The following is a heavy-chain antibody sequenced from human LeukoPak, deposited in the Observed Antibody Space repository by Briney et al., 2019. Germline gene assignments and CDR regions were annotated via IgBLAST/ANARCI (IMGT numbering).Heavy chain of an antibody. CDR2: FDIEDVET. Sequence: ASVKVSCKVSGYALSESSIHWVRQTPGEGFEWMGGFDIEDVETAYAQKFRGRVTMTEDTSTGTAYMELINLRSDDTAVYFCVSDRSDGGFPESNGYPTFDLWGRGTLVTVSS. D-gene: IGHD5-24*01. CDR1: GYALSESS. J-gene: IGHJ2*01. CDR3: VSDRSDGGFPESNGYPTFDL. V-gene: IGHV1-24*01.